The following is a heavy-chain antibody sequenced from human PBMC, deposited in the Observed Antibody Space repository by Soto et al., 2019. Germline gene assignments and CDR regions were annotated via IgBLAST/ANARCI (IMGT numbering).Heavy chain of an antibody. J-gene: IGHJ4*02. V-gene: IGHV4-59*08. CDR2: IHYSGST. CDR3: ARLSGSFNDRYFDS. Sequence: PSETLSLTCTVSGGSISSYYWSWIRQPPGKGLEWIGYIHYSGSTNYNPSLKSRVTISVDTSKNQFSLKVRSVTAADTAVYYCARLSGSFNDRYFDSWGQGTLVTVSS. D-gene: IGHD1-26*01. CDR1: GGSISSYY.